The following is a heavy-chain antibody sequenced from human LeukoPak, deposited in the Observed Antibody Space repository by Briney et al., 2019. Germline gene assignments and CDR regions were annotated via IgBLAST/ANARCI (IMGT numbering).Heavy chain of an antibody. CDR2: ISGSGGST. J-gene: IGHJ6*03. CDR3: AKLAAGYYYYYYYMDV. V-gene: IGHV3-23*01. CDR1: GFTLSSYA. D-gene: IGHD6-25*01. Sequence: GGSLRLSCAASGFTLSSYAMSWVRQAPGRGLEWVSAISGSGGSTYYADSVKGRFTISRDNSKNTLYLQMNSLRAEDTAVYYCAKLAAGYYYYYYYMDVWGKGTTVTVSS.